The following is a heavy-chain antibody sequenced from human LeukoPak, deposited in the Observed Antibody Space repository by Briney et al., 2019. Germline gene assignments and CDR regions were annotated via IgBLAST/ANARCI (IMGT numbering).Heavy chain of an antibody. CDR1: GFTFGDYA. CDR2: IRSKAYGGTT. J-gene: IGHJ4*02. Sequence: GRSLRLSCTASGFTFGDYAMSWFRQAPGKGLEWVGFIRSKAYGGTTEYAASVKGRFTISRDDSKSIAYLQMNSLKTEDTAVYYCTRDRTYYGSGSYAGYWGQGTLVTVSS. D-gene: IGHD3-10*01. V-gene: IGHV3-49*03. CDR3: TRDRTYYGSGSYAGY.